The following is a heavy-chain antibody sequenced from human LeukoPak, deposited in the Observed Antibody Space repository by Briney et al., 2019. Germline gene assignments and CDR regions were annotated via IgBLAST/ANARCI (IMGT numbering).Heavy chain of an antibody. V-gene: IGHV3-7*01. CDR2: IKQDGIEK. D-gene: IGHD3-16*01. J-gene: IGHJ4*02. CDR1: GFTFSSYW. CDR3: GGGGGDY. Sequence: GGSLRLSCAASGFTFSSYWMSWVRQAPGKGLEWVANIKQDGIEKDYVDSVKGRFTISRDNAKNSLFLQMNSLRAEDTAMYYGGGGGGDYWGQGILVTVSS.